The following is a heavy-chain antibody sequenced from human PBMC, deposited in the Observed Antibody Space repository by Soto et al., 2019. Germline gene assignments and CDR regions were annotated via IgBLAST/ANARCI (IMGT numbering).Heavy chain of an antibody. Sequence: QVQLQGSGPGLVKPSETLSLTCAVTSGSISNSEWWTWVRQPPGKGLEWIGEVHQRGSNNFNPSLKSRVTISIDKSENHFSLRLSSVTAADTAVYYCAGRMGSRPAWGQGTLVTVSS. CDR1: SGSISNSEW. V-gene: IGHV4-4*02. CDR3: AGRMGSRPA. J-gene: IGHJ4*02. D-gene: IGHD6-13*01. CDR2: VHQRGSN.